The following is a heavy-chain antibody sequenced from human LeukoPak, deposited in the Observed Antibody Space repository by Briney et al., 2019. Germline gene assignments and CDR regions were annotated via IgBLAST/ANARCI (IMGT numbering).Heavy chain of an antibody. V-gene: IGHV3-30-3*01. D-gene: IGHD6-6*01. CDR2: VSYDGSNK. CDR1: GFTFSSYS. CDR3: ARHWSIAALFDY. J-gene: IGHJ4*02. Sequence: GGSLRLSCAASGFTFSSYSMHWVRQAPGKGLEGVAVVSYDGSNKYYADSVKGRFTISRDNAKNSLYLQMNSLRAEDTAVYYCARHWSIAALFDYWGQGTLVTVSS.